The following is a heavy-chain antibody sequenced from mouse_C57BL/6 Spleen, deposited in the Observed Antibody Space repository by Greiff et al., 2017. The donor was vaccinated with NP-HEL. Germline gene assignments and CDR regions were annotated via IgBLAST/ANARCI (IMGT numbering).Heavy chain of an antibody. V-gene: IGHV1-26*01. D-gene: IGHD4-1*02. CDR2: INPNNGGT. Sequence: EVQLQQSGPELVKPGASVKISCKASGYTFTDYYMNWVKQSHGKSLEWIGDINPNNGGTSYNQKFKGKATLTVDKSSSTAYMELRSLTSEDSAVYYCARTHNWDCFDYWGQGTTLTVSS. CDR1: GYTFTDYY. J-gene: IGHJ2*01. CDR3: ARTHNWDCFDY.